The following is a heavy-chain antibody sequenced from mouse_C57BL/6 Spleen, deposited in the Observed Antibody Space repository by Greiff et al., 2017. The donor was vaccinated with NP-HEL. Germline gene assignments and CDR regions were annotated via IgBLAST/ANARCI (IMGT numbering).Heavy chain of an antibody. Sequence: QVQLQQPGAELVKPGASVKLSCKASGYTFTSYWMQWVKQRPGQGLEWIGEIDPSDSYTNYNQKFKGKATLTVDTSSSTAYMQLSSLTSEDSAVYYCARCYSPYYAMDYWGQGTSVTVSS. CDR3: ARCYSPYYAMDY. J-gene: IGHJ4*01. CDR1: GYTFTSYW. D-gene: IGHD2-12*01. CDR2: IDPSDSYT. V-gene: IGHV1-50*01.